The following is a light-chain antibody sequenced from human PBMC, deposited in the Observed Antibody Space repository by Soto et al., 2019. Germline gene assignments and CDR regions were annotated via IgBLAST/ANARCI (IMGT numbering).Light chain of an antibody. CDR2: GAS. Sequence: EIVMTQSPATLSVSPGERATIYTRASQSVSSNLAWYQQKPGQAPRLLIYGASTRATGIPARFSGSGSGTEFTLTISSLQSEDFAVYYCQQYNNWPRTFGQGTKVDIK. CDR3: QQYNNWPRT. J-gene: IGKJ1*01. CDR1: QSVSSN. V-gene: IGKV3-15*01.